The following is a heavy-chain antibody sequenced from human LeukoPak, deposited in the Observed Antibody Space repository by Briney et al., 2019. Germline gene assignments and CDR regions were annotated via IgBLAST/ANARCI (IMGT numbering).Heavy chain of an antibody. CDR1: GFIFSSYN. J-gene: IGHJ4*02. CDR2: ISSRTRDV. D-gene: IGHD3-10*01. V-gene: IGHV3-21*01. Sequence: GGSLRLSCAASGFIFSSYNMNWVRQAPGKGLEWVASISSRTRDVYYAGSVKGRFTISRDNAKNSLYLQMNSLRAEDTAVYYCARGSPYFYGTDLDYWGQGTLVTVSS. CDR3: ARGSPYFYGTDLDY.